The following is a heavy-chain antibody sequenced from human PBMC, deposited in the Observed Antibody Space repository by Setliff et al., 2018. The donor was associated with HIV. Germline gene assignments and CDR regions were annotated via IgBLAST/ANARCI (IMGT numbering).Heavy chain of an antibody. J-gene: IGHJ6*03. Sequence: GSLRLSCAASGFTFNSYAMHWVRQAPGKGLEWVAVISYDGSNKYYADSVEGRFTISRDNNKNTLYLQMNSLRAEDTAVYYCAKDGHDQDHYYHMDVWGKGTTVTVSS. V-gene: IGHV3-30*12. D-gene: IGHD1-1*01. CDR2: ISYDGSNK. CDR1: GFTFNSYA. CDR3: AKDGHDQDHYYHMDV.